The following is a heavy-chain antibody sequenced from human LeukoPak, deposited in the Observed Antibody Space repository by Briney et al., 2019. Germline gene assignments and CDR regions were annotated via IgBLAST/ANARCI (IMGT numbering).Heavy chain of an antibody. V-gene: IGHV3-13*01. CDR1: GFTFSSYD. CDR2: IGTAGDT. CDR3: ARGLVVTAVKYGMDV. Sequence: PGGSLRLSCAASGFTFSSYDMHWVRQATGKGLEWVSAIGTAGDTYYPGSVKGRFTISRENAKNSLYLQMNSLRAEDTAVYYCARGLVVTAVKYGMDVWGQGTTVTVSS. D-gene: IGHD2-21*02. J-gene: IGHJ6*02.